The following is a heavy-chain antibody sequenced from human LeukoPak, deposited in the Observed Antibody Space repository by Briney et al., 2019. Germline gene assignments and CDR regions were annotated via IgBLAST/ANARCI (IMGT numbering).Heavy chain of an antibody. V-gene: IGHV3-23*01. J-gene: IGHJ6*02. CDR2: ISGSGGST. CDR3: ASMGYYDSNGYYYYGMDV. CDR1: GFTFSSYA. Sequence: GGSLRLSCAASGFTFSSYAMTWVRQAPGKGLEWVSTISGSGGSTYYADSVKGRFTVSRDNSKNTLYPQMNSLRVEDTAVYYCASMGYYDSNGYYYYGMDVWGQGTTVTVSS. D-gene: IGHD3-22*01.